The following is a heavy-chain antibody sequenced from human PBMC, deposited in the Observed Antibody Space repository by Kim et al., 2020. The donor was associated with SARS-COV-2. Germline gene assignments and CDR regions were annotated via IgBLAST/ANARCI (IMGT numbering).Heavy chain of an antibody. CDR2: ISWNSGSI. Sequence: GGSLRLSCAASGFTFDDYAMHWVRQAPGKGLEWVSCISWNSGSIGYADSVKGRFTISRDNAKNSLYLQMNSLRAEDTALYYCAKGLYYDILTGYYNYWGQGTLVTVSS. CDR1: GFTFDDYA. D-gene: IGHD3-9*01. J-gene: IGHJ4*02. CDR3: AKGLYYDILTGYYNY. V-gene: IGHV3-9*01.